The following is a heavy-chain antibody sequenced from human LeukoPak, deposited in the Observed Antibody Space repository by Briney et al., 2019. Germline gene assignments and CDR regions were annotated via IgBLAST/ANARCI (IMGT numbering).Heavy chain of an antibody. CDR3: AKDLATKYSCDY. D-gene: IGHD1-26*01. Sequence: GGPLRLSCAASGFTFSSNGMHWVRQAPGKGPEWVAFISYDGIINYYADSVKGRFTISRDNSKNTLSLQMNSLRAEDTAVYYCAKDLATKYSCDYWGQGTLVTVSS. CDR2: ISYDGIIN. CDR1: GFTFSSNG. J-gene: IGHJ4*02. V-gene: IGHV3-30*18.